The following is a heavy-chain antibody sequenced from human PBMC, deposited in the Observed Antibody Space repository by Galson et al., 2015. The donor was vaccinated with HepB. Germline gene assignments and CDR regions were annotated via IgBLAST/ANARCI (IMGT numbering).Heavy chain of an antibody. J-gene: IGHJ4*02. V-gene: IGHV1-3*04. D-gene: IGHD3-22*01. CDR3: AGDYYYDASDLGS. CDR1: GYTFTSYA. Sequence: SVKVSCKASGYTFTSYAIHWVRQAPGQRLEWMGWINTGNGITKYSQKFQGRVTISRDTSASTAYMELSSLRSEDTTVYYCAGDYYYDASDLGSWGQGTLVTVSS. CDR2: INTGNGIT.